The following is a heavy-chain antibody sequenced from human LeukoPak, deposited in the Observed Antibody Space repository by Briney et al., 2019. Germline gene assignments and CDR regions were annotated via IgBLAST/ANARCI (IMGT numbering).Heavy chain of an antibody. J-gene: IGHJ5*02. CDR3: ASSYSNYDRFDP. CDR2: IWYDGSNK. CDR1: GFTFSSYG. V-gene: IGHV3-33*03. D-gene: IGHD4-11*01. Sequence: GGSLRLSCAASGFTFSSYGMHWVRQAPGKGLEWVAVIWYDGSNKYYADSVKGRFTISRDNAKNSLYLQMNSLRAEDTAVYYCASSYSNYDRFDPWGQGTLVTVSS.